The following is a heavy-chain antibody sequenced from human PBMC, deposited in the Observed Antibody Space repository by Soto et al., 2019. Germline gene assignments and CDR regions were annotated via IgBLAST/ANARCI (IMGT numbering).Heavy chain of an antibody. Sequence: PSETLSLTCTVSGGSISSGDYYWSWIRQHPGKGLEWIGYIYYSGSTYYNPSLKSRVTISVDTSKNQFSLKLSSVTAADTAVYYCARWWSGSRQGLDPWGQGTLVTVSS. V-gene: IGHV4-31*03. CDR1: GGSISSGDYY. CDR2: IYYSGST. D-gene: IGHD3-3*01. CDR3: ARWWSGSRQGLDP. J-gene: IGHJ5*02.